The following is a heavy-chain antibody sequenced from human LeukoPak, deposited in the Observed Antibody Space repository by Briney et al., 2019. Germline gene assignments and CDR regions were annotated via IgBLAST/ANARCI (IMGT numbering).Heavy chain of an antibody. CDR3: AKDTAIQSGHLFDY. V-gene: IGHV3-23*01. J-gene: IGHJ4*02. D-gene: IGHD5-24*01. Sequence: GGSLRLSCAASGFTFSSYAMSWVRQAPGKRLEWVSAISGSGGSTYYADSVKGRFTISRDNSKNTLYLQMNSLRAEDTAVYYSAKDTAIQSGHLFDYWGQGTLVTVSS. CDR1: GFTFSSYA. CDR2: ISGSGGST.